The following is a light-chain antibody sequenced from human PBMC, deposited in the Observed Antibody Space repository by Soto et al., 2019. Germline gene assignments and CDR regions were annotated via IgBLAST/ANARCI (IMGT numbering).Light chain of an antibody. CDR1: QGISSY. Sequence: VIWMTQSPSLLSASTGDRVTISCRMSQGISSYLAWYQQKPGKAPELLIYDVSSLESGVPSRFSGSGSGTEFTLAISSLQPDDFATYYCQHYNSYSEAFGQGTKVDIK. CDR3: QHYNSYSEA. V-gene: IGKV1D-8*03. CDR2: DVS. J-gene: IGKJ1*01.